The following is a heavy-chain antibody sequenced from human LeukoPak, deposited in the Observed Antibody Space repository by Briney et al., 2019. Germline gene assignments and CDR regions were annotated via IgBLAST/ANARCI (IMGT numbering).Heavy chain of an antibody. CDR3: AKSHSGSWYWFDP. CDR2: ISGSGGST. D-gene: IGHD1-26*01. Sequence: QSGGSLRLSCAASGLTFSSYAMSWVRQAPGKGLEWVSAISGSGGSTYYADSVKGRFTISRDNSKNTLYLQMNSLRAEDTAVYYCAKSHSGSWYWFDPWGQGTLVTVSS. J-gene: IGHJ5*02. V-gene: IGHV3-23*01. CDR1: GLTFSSYA.